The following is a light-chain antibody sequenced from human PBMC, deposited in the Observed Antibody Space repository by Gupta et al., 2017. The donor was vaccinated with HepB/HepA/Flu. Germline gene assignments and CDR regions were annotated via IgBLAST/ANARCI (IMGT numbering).Light chain of an antibody. V-gene: IGLV1-51*02. Sequence: QSVLTQPPSVSAAPGQTVTISSSGSSSNMGNNSVSCYQQLPGTDPKLLIYENNKRPSGITDRFSGSKSGTSATLTITGLQTGDEADYYCGTWASSLSAVVFGGGTKLTVL. CDR3: GTWASSLSAVV. J-gene: IGLJ2*01. CDR2: ENN. CDR1: SSNMGNNS.